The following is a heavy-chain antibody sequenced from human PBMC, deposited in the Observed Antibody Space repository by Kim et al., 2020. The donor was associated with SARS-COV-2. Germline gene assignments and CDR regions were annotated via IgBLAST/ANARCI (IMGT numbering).Heavy chain of an antibody. J-gene: IGHJ4*02. D-gene: IGHD6-19*01. Sequence: ASVKVSCKASGYTFTSYGISWVRQAPGQGLEWMGWISAYNGNTNYAQKLQGRVTMTTDTSTSTAYMELRSLRSDDTAVYYCARDHSGQQWPNGFDYWGQGTLVTVSS. CDR1: GYTFTSYG. V-gene: IGHV1-18*01. CDR2: ISAYNGNT. CDR3: ARDHSGQQWPNGFDY.